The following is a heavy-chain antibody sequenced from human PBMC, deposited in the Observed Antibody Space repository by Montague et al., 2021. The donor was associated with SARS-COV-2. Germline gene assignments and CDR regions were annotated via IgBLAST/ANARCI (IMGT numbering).Heavy chain of an antibody. Sequence: SETLSLTCSASGASMKSYYWTWVRQSPGKGLQWIGYTYYSGSTSYDPSLQRRLTMTVDTSKNQFALRLMSVTAADSAVYYCARVEGMIGGITHFDYWGQGLPVTASS. V-gene: IGHV4-59*01. D-gene: IGHD2-21*01. CDR2: TYYSGST. CDR1: GASMKSYY. CDR3: ARVEGMIGGITHFDY. J-gene: IGHJ4*02.